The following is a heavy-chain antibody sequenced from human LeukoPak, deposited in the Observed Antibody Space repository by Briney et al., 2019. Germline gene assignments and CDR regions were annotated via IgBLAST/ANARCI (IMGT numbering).Heavy chain of an antibody. D-gene: IGHD6-19*01. V-gene: IGHV4-39*01. CDR3: ARPLASGWYSWFDP. CDR2: IHYSGST. CDR1: GDSISSGSYS. Sequence: PSETLSLTCTVSGDSISSGSYSCGWIRQPPGKGLEWIGSIHYSGSTCYNPSLNSRVTISVDTPKNQFSLKLSSVTAADTAVYYCARPLASGWYSWFDPWGQGTLVTVSS. J-gene: IGHJ5*02.